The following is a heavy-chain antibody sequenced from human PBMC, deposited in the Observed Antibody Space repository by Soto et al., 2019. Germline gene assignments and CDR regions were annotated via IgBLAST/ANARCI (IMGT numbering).Heavy chain of an antibody. D-gene: IGHD2-2*01. Sequence: EVQLVESGGGLVQPGRSLRLSCAASGFTFDDYAMHWVRQAPGKGLEWVSGISWNSGSIGYVDSVKGRFTISRDNAKNSLYLQMNSLRAEDTALYYCAKGTGYGISTSCPAGAGMDVWGQGTTVTVSS. CDR1: GFTFDDYA. CDR3: AKGTGYGISTSCPAGAGMDV. CDR2: ISWNSGSI. J-gene: IGHJ6*02. V-gene: IGHV3-9*01.